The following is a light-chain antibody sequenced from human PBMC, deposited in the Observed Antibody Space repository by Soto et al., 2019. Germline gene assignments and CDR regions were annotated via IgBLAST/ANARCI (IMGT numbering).Light chain of an antibody. CDR3: QQLSSYVFT. Sequence: DIPLTQSPSFLSASVGDRVTISCRASQDVSRFLAWYQQKPGKAPNLLIYAASTLQSGVPSRFSGSGSGTEFTLTISILQPEDFATYYYQQLSSYVFTFCPGTTGDIK. CDR1: QDVSRF. J-gene: IGKJ3*01. CDR2: AAS. V-gene: IGKV1-9*01.